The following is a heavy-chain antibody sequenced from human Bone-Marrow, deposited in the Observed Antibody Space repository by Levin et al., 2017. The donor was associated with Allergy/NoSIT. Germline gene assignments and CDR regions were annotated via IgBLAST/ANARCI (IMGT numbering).Heavy chain of an antibody. Sequence: PGGSLRLSCEASGFTLRNFAMTWVRQAPGKGLECVSDIRGSADKTYYADSVKGRFSITRDESKNTIYLQLNSLRVDDTAVYSCAKALRPYQYCNGGNCYGYSLDVWGQGTTVTVSS. V-gene: IGHV3-23*01. CDR2: IRGSADKT. J-gene: IGHJ6*02. D-gene: IGHD2-15*01. CDR1: GFTLRNFA. CDR3: AKALRPYQYCNGGNCYGYSLDV.